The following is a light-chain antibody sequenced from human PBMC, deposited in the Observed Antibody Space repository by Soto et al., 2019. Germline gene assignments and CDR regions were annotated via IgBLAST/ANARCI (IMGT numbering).Light chain of an antibody. J-gene: IGKJ1*01. V-gene: IGKV3-20*01. CDR3: QQYGSSGT. CDR1: QSVGNNY. Sequence: EIVLTQSPASLSLSAGERVTLSCRASQSVGNNYLAWYQQKPGQAPRLLIYGASNRATGIPDRFSGSGSGTDFTLTISRLEPEDFAVYYCQQYGSSGTFGQGTKV. CDR2: GAS.